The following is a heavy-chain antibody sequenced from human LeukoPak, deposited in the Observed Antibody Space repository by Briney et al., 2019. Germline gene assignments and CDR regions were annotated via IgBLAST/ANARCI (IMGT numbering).Heavy chain of an antibody. CDR3: AKRQPIGQQQLVPLLDY. CDR1: GFTFSSYE. J-gene: IGHJ4*02. CDR2: ISSSGGST. Sequence: GGSLRLSCAASGFTFSSYEMNWVRQAPGKGLEWVSYISSSGGSTYYADSVKGRFTISRDNSKNTLYLQMNSLRAEDTAVYYCAKRQPIGQQQLVPLLDYWGQGTLVTVSS. D-gene: IGHD6-13*01. V-gene: IGHV3-23*01.